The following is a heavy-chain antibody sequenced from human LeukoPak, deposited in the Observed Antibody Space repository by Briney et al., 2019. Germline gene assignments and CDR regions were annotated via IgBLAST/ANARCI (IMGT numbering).Heavy chain of an antibody. D-gene: IGHD3-10*01. J-gene: IGHJ4*02. CDR3: ARGSETGLENCDF. CDR2: ISSSSSYI. V-gene: IGHV3-21*01. CDR1: GFTLSSDS. Sequence: GGSLRLSCAASGFTLSSDSMNWVRQAPGQGLEWVSSISSSSSYIYYADSVKRRFTISRDNAKNSLYLQMNSLRAEVTAVDYCARGSETGLENCDFWDQGNLTTVSS.